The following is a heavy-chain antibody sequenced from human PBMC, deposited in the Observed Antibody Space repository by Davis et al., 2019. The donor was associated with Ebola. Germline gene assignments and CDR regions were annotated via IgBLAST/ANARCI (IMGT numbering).Heavy chain of an antibody. V-gene: IGHV3-48*02. CDR2: ISSSSSTI. CDR3: ARSRPTTVTHHRLYFDY. J-gene: IGHJ4*02. D-gene: IGHD4-17*01. Sequence: GESLKISCAASGFTFSSYSMNWVRQASGKGLEWVSYISSSSSTIYYADSVKGRFTISRDNAKNSLYLQMNSLRDEDTAVYYCARSRPTTVTHHRLYFDYWGQGTLVTVSS. CDR1: GFTFSSYS.